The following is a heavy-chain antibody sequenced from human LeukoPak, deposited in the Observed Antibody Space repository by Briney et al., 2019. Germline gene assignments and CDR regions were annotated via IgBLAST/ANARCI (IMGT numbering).Heavy chain of an antibody. CDR1: GFTFSSYS. CDR2: ISSSSSTI. D-gene: IGHD6-6*01. Sequence: GGSLRLSCAASGFTFSSYSMNWVRQAPGKGLEWVSYISSSSSTIYYADSVRGRFTISRDNAKNSLYLQMNSLRAEDTAVYYCARDLVIAARNGRDYWGQGTLVTVSS. J-gene: IGHJ4*02. CDR3: ARDLVIAARNGRDY. V-gene: IGHV3-48*01.